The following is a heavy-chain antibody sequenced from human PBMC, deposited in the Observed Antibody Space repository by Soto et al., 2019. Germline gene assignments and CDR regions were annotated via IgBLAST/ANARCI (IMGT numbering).Heavy chain of an antibody. CDR1: GFSLSTNGMC. CDR2: IDWDDDK. D-gene: IGHD1-7*01. J-gene: IGHJ6*02. CDR3: ARLTSSTGTSNRFYYGMDV. Sequence: SGPTLVNPTQTLTLTCTFSGFSLSTNGMCVSWFRQSPGKALEWLALIDWDDDKYYSTSLKTRLTISKDTSKNQVVLTMTNMDPVDTATFYCARLTSSTGTSNRFYYGMDVWGQGTTVTVS. V-gene: IGHV2-70*01.